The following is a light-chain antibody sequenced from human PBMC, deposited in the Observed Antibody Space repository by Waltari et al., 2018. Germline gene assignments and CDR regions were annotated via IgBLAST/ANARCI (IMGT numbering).Light chain of an antibody. CDR2: DAS. Sequence: EIVLTQSPATLSLSPGDGATLSCRASQSVSTYLAWYQEKPGQAPRLLIYDASNRATGIPARFSGSGSGTDFTLTISGLQPDDFATYYCQQYNSYWTFGQGTKVEIK. V-gene: IGKV3-11*01. CDR3: QQYNSYWT. CDR1: QSVSTY. J-gene: IGKJ1*01.